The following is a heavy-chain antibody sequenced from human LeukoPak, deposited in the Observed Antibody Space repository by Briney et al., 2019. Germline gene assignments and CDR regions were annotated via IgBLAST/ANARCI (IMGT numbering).Heavy chain of an antibody. CDR1: GFTFSNYA. D-gene: IGHD3-3*01. CDR2: ISGRGTSI. Sequence: GESLRLSCAASGFTFSNYAMTWVRQAPGKGLEWVSNISGRGTSINYAVSVKGRFSISRDNSKNTLYLQMNSLGDEDTAVYYCVRNDTSGVGLDYWGQGSLVTVSS. J-gene: IGHJ4*02. V-gene: IGHV3-23*01. CDR3: VRNDTSGVGLDY.